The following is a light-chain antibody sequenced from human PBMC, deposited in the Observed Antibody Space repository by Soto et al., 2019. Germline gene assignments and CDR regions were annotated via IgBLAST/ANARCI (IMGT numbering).Light chain of an antibody. J-gene: IGKJ5*01. CDR3: HQRSDGRPFT. V-gene: IGKV3-11*01. Sequence: EIVLTHSPATLSLSPCERATLSFSASQSVSKCLVWYQHKPGPAPRPLIYDVSERATGIPIRFSGSGSGTDFTLTISSLEPEDFAVYYCHQRSDGRPFTFGQGTRLEIK. CDR2: DVS. CDR1: QSVSKC.